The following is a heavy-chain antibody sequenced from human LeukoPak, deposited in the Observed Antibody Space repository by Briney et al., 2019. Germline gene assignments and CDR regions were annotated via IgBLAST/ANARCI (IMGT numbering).Heavy chain of an antibody. D-gene: IGHD6-19*01. CDR1: NGSFSDYY. J-gene: IGHJ4*02. CDR2: IYYSGST. CDR3: ARVKRTGIAVAGTFDY. V-gene: IGHV4-59*01. Sequence: PSETLSLTCSVYNGSFSDYYWSWIRQPPGKGLEWIGYIYYSGSTNYNPSLKSRVTISVDTSKNQFSLKLSSVTAADTAVYYCARVKRTGIAVAGTFDYWGQGTLVTVSS.